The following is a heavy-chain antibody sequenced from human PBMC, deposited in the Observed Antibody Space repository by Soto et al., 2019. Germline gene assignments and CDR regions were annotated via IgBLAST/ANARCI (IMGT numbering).Heavy chain of an antibody. CDR2: IIPIFGTA. CDR1: GGASSSYP. V-gene: IGHV1-69*01. D-gene: IGHD3-10*01. Sequence: CKDAGGASSSYPVGRVRQEKKQGLEWMGGIIPIFGTANYAQKFQGRVTITADESTSTAYMELSSLRSEDTAVYYCARVRDLPPITMVRGVIAPFDYWGQGTLVTVSS. CDR3: ARVRDLPPITMVRGVIAPFDY. J-gene: IGHJ4*02.